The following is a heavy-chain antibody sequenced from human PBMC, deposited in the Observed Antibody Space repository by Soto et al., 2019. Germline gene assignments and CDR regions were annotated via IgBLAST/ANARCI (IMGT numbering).Heavy chain of an antibody. Sequence: EVQLVESGGGLVQPGGSLRLSCAASGFTFSSYSMNWVRQAPGKGLEWVSYISSSSSTIYYADSVKGRFTISRDNAKNSLDLQTKSLRDEDTAVYYCARGGLSNWNYPRSLAGGYYYGMDVWGQGTTVTVSS. CDR3: ARGGLSNWNYPRSLAGGYYYGMDV. J-gene: IGHJ6*02. V-gene: IGHV3-48*02. CDR1: GFTFSSYS. CDR2: ISSSSSTI. D-gene: IGHD1-7*01.